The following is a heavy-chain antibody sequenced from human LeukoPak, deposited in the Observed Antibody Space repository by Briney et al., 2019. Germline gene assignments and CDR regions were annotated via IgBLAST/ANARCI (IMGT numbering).Heavy chain of an antibody. V-gene: IGHV3-21*01. CDR2: ISSSGSNI. Sequence: GGSLRLSCAASGFTFSSYSMNWVRQAPGKGLEWVSSISSSGSNIYYADSVKGRFTISRDNAKNSLYLQMNSLRAEDTAVYYGARARVGATTLYYYMDVWGKGTTVTVSS. D-gene: IGHD1-26*01. CDR1: GFTFSSYS. J-gene: IGHJ6*03. CDR3: ARARVGATTLYYYMDV.